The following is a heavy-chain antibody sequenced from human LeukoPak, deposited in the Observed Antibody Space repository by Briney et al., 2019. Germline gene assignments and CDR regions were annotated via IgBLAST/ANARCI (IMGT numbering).Heavy chain of an antibody. Sequence: GGSLRLSCAASGFTFNNYAMTWVRQAPGKGLEWVSAISRSGDYTYYADSVRGRFTISRDNSKNTLYLQLSSLRDEDTAVYYCAKLPTSAGDYVYMDYWGQGTLVTGSS. CDR1: GFTFNNYA. CDR2: ISRSGDYT. J-gene: IGHJ4*02. V-gene: IGHV3-23*01. CDR3: AKLPTSAGDYVYMDY. D-gene: IGHD3-16*01.